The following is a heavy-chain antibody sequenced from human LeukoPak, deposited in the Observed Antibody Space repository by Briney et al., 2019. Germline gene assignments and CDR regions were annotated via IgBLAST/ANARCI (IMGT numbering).Heavy chain of an antibody. CDR1: GYTFTSYD. D-gene: IGHD1-26*01. Sequence: ASVKVSCKASGYTFTSYDINWVRQATGQGLEWMGWMNPNSGKTGYAQKFQGRVTMTRNTSITTAYMELSGLRSEDTAVYYCARMSYYSETNWFDPWGQGTLVTVSS. CDR3: ARMSYYSETNWFDP. V-gene: IGHV1-8*01. J-gene: IGHJ5*02. CDR2: MNPNSGKT.